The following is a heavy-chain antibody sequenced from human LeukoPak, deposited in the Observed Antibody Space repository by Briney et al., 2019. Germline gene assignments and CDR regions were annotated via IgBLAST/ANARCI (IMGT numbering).Heavy chain of an antibody. D-gene: IGHD4-17*01. CDR3: ARDPGYGDYRFDYYYGMDV. CDR2: IWYDGSNK. J-gene: IGHJ6*02. Sequence: PGGSLRLSCAASGFTFSSYGMHWVRQAPGKGLEWVAVIWYDGSNKYYADSVKSRFTISRDNSKNTLYLQMNSLRAEDTAVYYCARDPGYGDYRFDYYYGMDVWGQGTTVTVSS. CDR1: GFTFSSYG. V-gene: IGHV3-33*01.